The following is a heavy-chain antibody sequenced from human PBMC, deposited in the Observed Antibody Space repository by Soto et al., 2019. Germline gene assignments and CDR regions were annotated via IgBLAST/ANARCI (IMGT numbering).Heavy chain of an antibody. CDR3: AREVRVHTQGFGH. Sequence: QAQLVQSGAEVKKPGSSVKVSCKASGGTFSNYAINWVRQAPGQGLEWMGDITPMCGRPHYAQKLQGRVTPTADDSTSTAYMYLSRLRSADTALNYCAREVRVHTQGFGHWCQGTLVTVSS. J-gene: IGHJ4*02. V-gene: IGHV1-69*01. CDR1: GGTFSNYA. CDR2: ITPMCGRP. D-gene: IGHD3-10*01.